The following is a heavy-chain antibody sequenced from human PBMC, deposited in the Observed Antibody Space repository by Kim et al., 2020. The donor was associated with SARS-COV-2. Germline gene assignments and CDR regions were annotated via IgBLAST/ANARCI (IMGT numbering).Heavy chain of an antibody. J-gene: IGHJ4*02. CDR3: ARGSTRYYDSSGWEY. CDR1: GGSISSYY. D-gene: IGHD3-22*01. V-gene: IGHV4-59*01. Sequence: SETLSLTCTVSGGSISSYYWSWIRQPPGKGLEWIGYIYYSGSTNYNPSLKSRVTISVDTSKNQFSLKLSSVTAADTAVYYCARGSTRYYDSSGWEYWGQGTLVTVSS. CDR2: IYYSGST.